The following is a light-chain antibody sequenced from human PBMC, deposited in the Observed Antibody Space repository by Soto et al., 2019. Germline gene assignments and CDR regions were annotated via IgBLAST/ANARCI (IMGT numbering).Light chain of an antibody. Sequence: AIRMTQSPSSLSASTGDTITITCRASQNINSYLAWYQQKPGKAPKLLIYAASTLQSGVPSRFSGSGSGTDFTLTISGLQSVDFATYYCQQYFSYPQTFGGGKKVEIK. CDR1: QNINSY. V-gene: IGKV1-8*01. CDR3: QQYFSYPQT. CDR2: AAS. J-gene: IGKJ4*01.